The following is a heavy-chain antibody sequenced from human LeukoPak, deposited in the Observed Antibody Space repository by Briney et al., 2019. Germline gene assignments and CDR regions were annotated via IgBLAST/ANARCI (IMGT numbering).Heavy chain of an antibody. J-gene: IGHJ4*02. Sequence: PGGSLRLSCAASGFTFSSYSMNWVRQAPGKGLEWVSSISSSSSYIYYADSVKGRFTISRDNAKNSLYLQMNSLRAEDTAVYYCARDTYGDYSADYWGQGTLVIVSS. V-gene: IGHV3-21*01. D-gene: IGHD4-17*01. CDR3: ARDTYGDYSADY. CDR1: GFTFSSYS. CDR2: ISSSSSYI.